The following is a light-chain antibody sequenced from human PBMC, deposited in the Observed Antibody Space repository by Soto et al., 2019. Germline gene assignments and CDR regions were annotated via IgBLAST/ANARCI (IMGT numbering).Light chain of an antibody. CDR3: QSYDSSLSVV. Sequence: QSVLTQPPSVSGAPGQRVTISCTGSSSNIGAGYDVHWYQQLPGTAPKLLIYGNSNRPSGVPDRFSGSKSGTSASLAITGLQAEDVADYYCQSYDSSLSVVFGGGTQRTVL. J-gene: IGLJ2*01. V-gene: IGLV1-40*01. CDR1: SSNIGAGYD. CDR2: GNS.